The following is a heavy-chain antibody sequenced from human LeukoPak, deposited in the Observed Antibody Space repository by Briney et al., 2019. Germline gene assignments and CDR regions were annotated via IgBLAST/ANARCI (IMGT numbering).Heavy chain of an antibody. CDR2: ISSSSSYI. Sequence: GGSLRLSCAASGFTFSSYSMNWVRQAPGKGLEWVSSISSSSSYIYYADSVKGRFTISRDNAKNSLYLQMNSLRAEDTAVYYCARGPPRTYYDFWSGYLRCDYWGQGTLVTVPS. D-gene: IGHD3-3*01. CDR3: ARGPPRTYYDFWSGYLRCDY. V-gene: IGHV3-21*01. J-gene: IGHJ4*02. CDR1: GFTFSSYS.